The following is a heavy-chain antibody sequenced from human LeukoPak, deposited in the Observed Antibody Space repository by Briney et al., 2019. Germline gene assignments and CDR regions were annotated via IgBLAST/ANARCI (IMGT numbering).Heavy chain of an antibody. J-gene: IGHJ4*02. Sequence: GGSLRLSCAVSGFTVSSNYMSWVRQALGEGLEWVSVIYSGGGTYYADSVKGRFTISRDNSKNTLFLQMNSLRAEDTAVYYCARGGGVYDYENWGQGTLVTVSS. CDR3: ARGGGVYDYEN. D-gene: IGHD5/OR15-5a*01. CDR2: IYSGGGT. V-gene: IGHV3-66*01. CDR1: GFTVSSNY.